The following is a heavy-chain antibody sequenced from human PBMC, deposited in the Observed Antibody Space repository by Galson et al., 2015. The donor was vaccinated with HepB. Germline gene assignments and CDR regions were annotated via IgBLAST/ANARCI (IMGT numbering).Heavy chain of an antibody. D-gene: IGHD3-3*01. CDR3: AKGGFGVVIMYYYGMDV. V-gene: IGHV3-23*01. Sequence: SLRLSCAASGFTFSSYAMSWVRQAPGKGLEWVSAISGSGGSTYHADSVKGRFTISRDNSKNTLYLQMNSLRAEDTAVYYCAKGGFGVVIMYYYGMDVWGQGTTVTVSS. CDR2: ISGSGGST. J-gene: IGHJ6*02. CDR1: GFTFSSYA.